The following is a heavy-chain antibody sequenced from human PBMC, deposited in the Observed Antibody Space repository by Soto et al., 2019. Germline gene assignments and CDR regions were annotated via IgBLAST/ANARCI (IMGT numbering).Heavy chain of an antibody. CDR3: ARDHGACSGGSCPPDYYYGMDV. CDR1: GYTFTSYY. CDR2: INPSDGST. Sequence: QVQLVQSGAEVKKPGASVKVSCKASGYTFTSYYMHWVRQAPGQGLEWMGIINPSDGSTSYAQKFQGRVTMTRDTSTSTVYMELSSLRSEDTAVYYCARDHGACSGGSCPPDYYYGMDVWGQGTTVTVSS. J-gene: IGHJ6*02. V-gene: IGHV1-46*01. D-gene: IGHD2-15*01.